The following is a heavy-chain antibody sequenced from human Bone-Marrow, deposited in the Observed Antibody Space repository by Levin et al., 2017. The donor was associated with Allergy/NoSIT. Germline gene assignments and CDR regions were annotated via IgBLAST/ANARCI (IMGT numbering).Heavy chain of an antibody. J-gene: IGHJ6*04. Sequence: SVKVSCKASGFTFSSSAIQWLRQARGQRLEWIGWIVVGSDKTKYAQKFQERVTITSDMSTNTAYMALSSLRSEDTAVDYSAAVPPSMIPLKEVWGKGTTVTVSS. CDR3: AAVPPSMIPLKEV. D-gene: IGHD3-16*01. V-gene: IGHV1-58*02. CDR1: GFTFSSSA. CDR2: IVVGSDKT.